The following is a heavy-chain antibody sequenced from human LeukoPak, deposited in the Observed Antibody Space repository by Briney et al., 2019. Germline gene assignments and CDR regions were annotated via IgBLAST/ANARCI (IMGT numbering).Heavy chain of an antibody. V-gene: IGHV3-7*01. CDR3: AKSSTARGGDDL. CDR1: GGSFSGYY. CDR2: IKHDGSEK. Sequence: ETLSLTCAVYGGSFSGYYWSWIRQPPGKGLEWVANIKHDGSEKYYVDSVKGRFTISRDNAKNSLYLQMNSLRAEDTAVYYCAKSSTARGGDDLWGQGTLVTVSS. J-gene: IGHJ5*02. D-gene: IGHD3-16*01.